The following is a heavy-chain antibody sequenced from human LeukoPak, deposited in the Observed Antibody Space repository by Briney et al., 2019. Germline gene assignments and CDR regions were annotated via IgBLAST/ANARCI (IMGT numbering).Heavy chain of an antibody. CDR2: INHSGST. J-gene: IGHJ4*02. CDR3: ARGLRQYYFDY. Sequence: LETLSLTCAVYGGSFSGYYWSWIRQPPGKGLEWIGEINHSGSTNYNPSLKSRVTISVDTSKNQFSLKLSSVTAADTAVYYCARGLRQYYFDYWGQGTLVTVSS. D-gene: IGHD5-12*01. CDR1: GGSFSGYY. V-gene: IGHV4-34*01.